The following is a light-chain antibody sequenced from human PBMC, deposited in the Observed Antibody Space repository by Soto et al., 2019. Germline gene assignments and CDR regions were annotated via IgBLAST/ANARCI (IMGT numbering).Light chain of an antibody. J-gene: IGKJ4*01. V-gene: IGKV1-33*01. CDR1: QDISNY. CDR3: QQYNKPPRFSSALT. CDR2: DAS. Sequence: DIQMTQSPSSLSASVGDRVTITCQASQDISNYLNWYQQKPGKAPKLLIYDASNLETGVPSRFSVIGSGTDFTFPISSLQPEDIATYYCQQYNKPPRFSSALTVGGGTKVEIK.